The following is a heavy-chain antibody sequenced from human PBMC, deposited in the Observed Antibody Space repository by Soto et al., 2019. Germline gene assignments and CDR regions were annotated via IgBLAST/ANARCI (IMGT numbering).Heavy chain of an antibody. CDR1: GYTFTSYG. D-gene: IGHD3-9*01. J-gene: IGHJ3*02. CDR3: ARVYGRLRYFDWLFFRSAFDI. Sequence: QVQLVQSGAEVKKPGASVKVSCKASGYTFTSYGISWVRQAPGQGLEWMGWISAYNGNTNYAQKLQGRVTMTTDTSRSRAYMELRSLRSDDTAVYYCARVYGRLRYFDWLFFRSAFDIWGQGTMVTVSS. CDR2: ISAYNGNT. V-gene: IGHV1-18*01.